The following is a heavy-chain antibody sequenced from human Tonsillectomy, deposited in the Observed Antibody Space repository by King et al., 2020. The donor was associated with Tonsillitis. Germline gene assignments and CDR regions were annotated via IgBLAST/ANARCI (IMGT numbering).Heavy chain of an antibody. J-gene: IGHJ6*02. CDR1: GFTFSDYT. V-gene: IGHV3-21*01. Sequence: QLVQSGGGLVKPGGSLRLSCAASGFTFSDYTMDWVRQAPGKGLEWVSSISSSSTYIYYADSVKGRCTISRDNAKKSLYLQMNSLRAEDTAVYYCARERYYYDSSGYFTLGGLDVWGQGTTVTVSS. CDR2: ISSSSTYI. CDR3: ARERYYYDSSGYFTLGGLDV. D-gene: IGHD3-22*01.